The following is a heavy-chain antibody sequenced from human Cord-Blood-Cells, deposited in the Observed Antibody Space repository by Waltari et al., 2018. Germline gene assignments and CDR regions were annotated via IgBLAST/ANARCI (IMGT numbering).Heavy chain of an antibody. CDR1: GGSISSSSYY. V-gene: IGHV4-39*01. Sequence: QLQLQESGPGLVNPSETLSRTCTDSGGSISSSSYYWGWIRQPPGKALEWIGSSDYMGSTYDNPSLRSRVTISVDTSQNPFSLKLSSVTAADTAVYYCSRPGIVGATRGAFDIWGQGTMVTVSS. CDR3: SRPGIVGATRGAFDI. D-gene: IGHD1-26*01. J-gene: IGHJ3*02. CDR2: SDYMGST.